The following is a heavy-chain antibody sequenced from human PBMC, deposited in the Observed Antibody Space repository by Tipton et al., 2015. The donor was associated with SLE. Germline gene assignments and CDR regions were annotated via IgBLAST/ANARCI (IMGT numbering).Heavy chain of an antibody. CDR2: IYYSGNT. J-gene: IGHJ6*02. CDR3: ARDLWDPYGSGSIHYYGMDV. CDR1: GGSISSYY. Sequence: TLSLTCTVSGGSISSYYWSWIRQPPGKGLEWIGHIYYSGNTNYNPTLKSRVTISVDTSKNQFSLKLSSVTATDTAVYYCARDLWDPYGSGSIHYYGMDVWGQGTTVTVSS. V-gene: IGHV4-59*12. D-gene: IGHD3-10*01.